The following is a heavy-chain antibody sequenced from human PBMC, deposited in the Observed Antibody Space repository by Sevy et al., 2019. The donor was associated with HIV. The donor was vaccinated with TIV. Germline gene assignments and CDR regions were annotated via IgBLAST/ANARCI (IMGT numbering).Heavy chain of an antibody. D-gene: IGHD6-13*01. V-gene: IGHV1-2*02. CDR3: AGIGDSSWHSHLDY. J-gene: IGHJ4*02. Sequence: ASVKVSCKASGYTFTGYYMHWVRQAPGQGLEWMGWINPNSGGTKYAQKFQGRVTMTTDTSISTAYMDLSSLRSDDTAVYYCAGIGDSSWHSHLDYWGQGTLVTVSS. CDR1: GYTFTGYY. CDR2: INPNSGGT.